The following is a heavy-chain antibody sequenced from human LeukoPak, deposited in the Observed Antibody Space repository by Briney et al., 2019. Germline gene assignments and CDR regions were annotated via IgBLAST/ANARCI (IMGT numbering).Heavy chain of an antibody. D-gene: IGHD3-10*01. J-gene: IGHJ4*02. V-gene: IGHV3-9*01. CDR3: AKXAHYYXSGSSNY. CDR1: GFTFDDYA. CDR2: ISWNSGSI. Sequence: PGRSLRLSCAASGFTFDDYAMHWVRQAPGKGLEWVSGISWNSGSIGYADSVKGRFTISRDNAKNSLYLQMNSLRAEDTALYYCAKXAHYYXSGSSNYWGQGTLVTVSS.